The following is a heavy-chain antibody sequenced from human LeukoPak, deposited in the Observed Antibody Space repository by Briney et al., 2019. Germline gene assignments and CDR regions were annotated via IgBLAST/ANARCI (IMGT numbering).Heavy chain of an antibody. CDR3: AREDYLYGMDV. CDR2: ISGSGGTP. V-gene: IGHV3-23*01. CDR1: GFTFSTSG. J-gene: IGHJ6*02. Sequence: GGSLRLSCAASGFTFSTSGMTWVRQAPGKGLDWVSIISGSGGTPYYTDSVKGRFTISSDNSKNTLYLQMNSLRAEDTAVYYCAREDYLYGMDVWGQGTTVTVSS.